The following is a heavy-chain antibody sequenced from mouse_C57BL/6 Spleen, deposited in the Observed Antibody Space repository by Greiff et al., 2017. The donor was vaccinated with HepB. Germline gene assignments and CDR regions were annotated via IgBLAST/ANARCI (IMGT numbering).Heavy chain of an antibody. J-gene: IGHJ2*01. CDR2: IDPSDSYT. Sequence: QVQLQQPGAELVRPGTSVKLSCKASGYTFTSYWMHWVKQRPGQGLEWIGVIDPSDSYTNYNQKFKGKATLTVDTSSSTAYMQLSSLTSEDSAVYYCARRGTTVVFDYWGQGTTLTVSS. CDR3: ARRGTTVVFDY. D-gene: IGHD1-1*01. V-gene: IGHV1-59*01. CDR1: GYTFTSYW.